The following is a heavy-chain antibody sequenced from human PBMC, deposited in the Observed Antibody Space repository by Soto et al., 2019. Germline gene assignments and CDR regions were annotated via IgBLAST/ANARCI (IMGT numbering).Heavy chain of an antibody. D-gene: IGHD1-26*01. V-gene: IGHV4-39*01. Sequence: SETLSLTCTVSGGSISSSSYYWGWIRQPPGKGLEWIGNIYYSGNTYYNPSLKSRVTISVDTSKNQFSLKLSSVTAADTAVYYCARRGRDDQPFDYWGQGTLVTVSS. CDR2: IYYSGNT. J-gene: IGHJ4*02. CDR3: ARRGRDDQPFDY. CDR1: GGSISSSSYY.